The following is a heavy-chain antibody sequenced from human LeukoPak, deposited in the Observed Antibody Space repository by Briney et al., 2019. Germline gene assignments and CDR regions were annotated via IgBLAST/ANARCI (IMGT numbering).Heavy chain of an antibody. J-gene: IGHJ4*02. CDR3: AKKLSGSYKGFDY. V-gene: IGHV3-23*01. CDR1: GFTFSSYA. Sequence: GGSLRLSCAASGFTFSSYAMSWVRQAPGKELEWVSGISDSGGTVYYADSVKGRFTISRDNSKNSLYLQMNSLRAEDTAVYYCAKKLSGSYKGFDYWGQGTLSPSPQ. CDR2: ISDSGGTV. D-gene: IGHD1-26*01.